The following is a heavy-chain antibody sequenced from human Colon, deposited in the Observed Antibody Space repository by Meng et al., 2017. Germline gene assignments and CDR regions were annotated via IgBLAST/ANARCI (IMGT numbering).Heavy chain of an antibody. Sequence: GESLKISCAASGFTFSSYWMHWVRQVPGKGLVWVSRINSDGSSTGDADAVKGRFTISRDNAKNTLYLQMNSLGAEDTAVYYGGRDRAYWGQGTLVTVSS. J-gene: IGHJ4*02. CDR3: GRDRAY. CDR2: INSDGSST. V-gene: IGHV3-74*01. CDR1: GFTFSSYW.